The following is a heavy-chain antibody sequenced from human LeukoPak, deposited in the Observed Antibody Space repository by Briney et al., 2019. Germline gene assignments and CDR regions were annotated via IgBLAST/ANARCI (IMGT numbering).Heavy chain of an antibody. Sequence: GRSLRLSCAASGFTFTSYGMHCVRQAPGKGLEWVAFVSEDGTNEKYADSVKGRFTISRDNSNNTLYLQMNSLRAEDTGIYYCAKDRETTSSGTFDSWGQGTLVTASS. CDR3: AKDRETTSSGTFDS. CDR2: VSEDGTNE. J-gene: IGHJ4*02. V-gene: IGHV3-30*18. CDR1: GFTFTSYG. D-gene: IGHD6-13*01.